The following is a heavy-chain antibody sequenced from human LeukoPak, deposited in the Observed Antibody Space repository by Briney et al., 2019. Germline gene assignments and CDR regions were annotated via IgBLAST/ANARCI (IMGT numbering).Heavy chain of an antibody. J-gene: IGHJ6*03. V-gene: IGHV3-21*04. D-gene: IGHD4-11*01. CDR2: ISSSSSYI. Sequence: GGSLRLSCAASGFTFSTYSMNWVRQAPGKGLEWVPSISSSSSYIYYADSVKGRFTISRDNTKNTLYLQMNSLRAEDTAVYYCATHSSPRNYVGYYYYYYYMDVWGRGTTVTVSS. CDR3: ATHSSPRNYVGYYYYYYYMDV. CDR1: GFTFSTYS.